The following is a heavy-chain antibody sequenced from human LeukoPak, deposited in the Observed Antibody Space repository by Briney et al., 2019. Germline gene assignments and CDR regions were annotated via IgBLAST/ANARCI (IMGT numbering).Heavy chain of an antibody. D-gene: IGHD2-15*01. J-gene: IGHJ5*02. V-gene: IGHV1-69*01. Sequence: SVKVFCKASGGTFSSYAVSWVRQAPGQGLEWMGGIIPIFGTANYAQKFQGRVTITAGESTSTAYMELSSLRSEDTAVYYCARGPLGYCSGGSCYRRWFDPWGQGTLVTVSS. CDR1: GGTFSSYA. CDR3: ARGPLGYCSGGSCYRRWFDP. CDR2: IIPIFGTA.